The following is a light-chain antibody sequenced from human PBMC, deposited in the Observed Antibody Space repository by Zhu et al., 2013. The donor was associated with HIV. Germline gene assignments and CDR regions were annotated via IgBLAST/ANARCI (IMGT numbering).Light chain of an antibody. J-gene: IGLJ2*01. V-gene: IGLV4-69*01. CDR3: QTWGXGIAL. Sequence: QPVLTQSPSASASLGASVKLTCTLSSGHSNYAIAWHQQQPQKGPRYLMKFNSDGSHTRGDGIPDRFSGSSSGAERYLTISSLQSEDEADYYCQTWGXGIALFGGGTKLTVL. CDR2: FNSDGSH. CDR1: SGHSNYA.